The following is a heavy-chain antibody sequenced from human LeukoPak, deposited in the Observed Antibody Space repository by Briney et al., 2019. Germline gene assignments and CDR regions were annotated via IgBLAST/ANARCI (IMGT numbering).Heavy chain of an antibody. J-gene: IGHJ5*02. CDR1: GYTFTSYD. CDR3: ARVPSSTSCLDT. D-gene: IGHD2-2*01. CDR2: MIPNSGNT. Sequence: AASVKVSCKASGYTFTSYDINWVRQATGQGLEWMGWMIPNSGNTGYAQKFQGRVTITRNTSISTAYMELSSLRSEDTAVYYCARVPSSTSCLDTWGQGTLVTVSS. V-gene: IGHV1-8*03.